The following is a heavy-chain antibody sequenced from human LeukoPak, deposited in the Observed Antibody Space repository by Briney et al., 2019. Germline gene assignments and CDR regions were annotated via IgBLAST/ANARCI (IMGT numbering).Heavy chain of an antibody. V-gene: IGHV3-23*01. Sequence: GGSLRLSCEASGFTFSAYAMTWVRQAPGKGLEWVSSIGSDNKPHYSESVKGRFAISRDNSKSMLFLQLSSLRAEDTALHYCARDLYYYVAMDVWGQGTTVTVSS. J-gene: IGHJ6*02. CDR1: GFTFSAYA. CDR3: ARDLYYYVAMDV. D-gene: IGHD3-10*02. CDR2: IGSDNKP.